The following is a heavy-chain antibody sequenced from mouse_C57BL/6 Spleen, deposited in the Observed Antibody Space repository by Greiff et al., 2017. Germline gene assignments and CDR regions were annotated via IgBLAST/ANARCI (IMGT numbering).Heavy chain of an antibody. D-gene: IGHD2-2*01. J-gene: IGHJ2*01. CDR1: GYSFTGYW. Sequence: VQLQQPGTELVKPGASVKLSCKASGYSFTGYWMHWVKQRPGQGLEWIGNINPCTGGTIYNEKFKSKATLTVDKSSSTAHMELRRLPSADSAVYYCAGGYLIDYWGQGTTLTVSS. CDR2: INPCTGGT. CDR3: AGGYLIDY. V-gene: IGHV1-53*01.